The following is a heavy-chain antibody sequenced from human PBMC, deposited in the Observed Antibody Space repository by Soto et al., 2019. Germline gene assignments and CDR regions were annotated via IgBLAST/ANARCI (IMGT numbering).Heavy chain of an antibody. Sequence: QVQLVQSGAEVKKPGASVEVSCKASGYTFTRYYMHWVRQAPGQGLEWMGVLNPSGGSTTYAQKFQGRVTMTRDTSTSTVYMYLSSLRSEDTAVYFCAREDIDYHGMDVWGQGTTVTVSS. CDR1: GYTFTRYY. CDR3: AREDIDYHGMDV. CDR2: LNPSGGST. J-gene: IGHJ6*02. D-gene: IGHD2-15*01. V-gene: IGHV1-46*01.